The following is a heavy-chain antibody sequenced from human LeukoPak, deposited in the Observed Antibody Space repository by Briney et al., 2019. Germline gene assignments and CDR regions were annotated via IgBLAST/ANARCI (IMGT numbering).Heavy chain of an antibody. J-gene: IGHJ5*02. V-gene: IGHV4-34*01. CDR1: GGSFSGYY. CDR3: ARGSWFGELYNWFDP. D-gene: IGHD3-10*01. CDR2: INHSGST. Sequence: SETLSLTCAVYGGSFSGYYWSWIRQPPGKGLEWIGEINHSGSTNYNPSLKSRVTISVDTSKNQFSLKLSSVTAADTAVYYCARGSWFGELYNWFDPWGQGTLVTVSS.